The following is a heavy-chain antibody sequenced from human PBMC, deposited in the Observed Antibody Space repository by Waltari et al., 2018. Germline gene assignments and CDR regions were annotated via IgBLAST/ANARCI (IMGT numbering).Heavy chain of an antibody. CDR1: GFNFSPSS. CDR3: ASSKYFDFWVGYDALDI. J-gene: IGHJ3*02. V-gene: IGHV3-21*06. CDR2: ISKSPTDA. D-gene: IGHD3-3*01. Sequence: EVQLEEWGGDLVKAGESLTLSCAGSGFNFSPSSTNWARQAPGKGLEWVSSISKSPTDAHYSDSVKGRFIISRDTARNSVYLQMDSLRVDDTAIYYCASSKYFDFWVGYDALDIWGQGTMVAVS.